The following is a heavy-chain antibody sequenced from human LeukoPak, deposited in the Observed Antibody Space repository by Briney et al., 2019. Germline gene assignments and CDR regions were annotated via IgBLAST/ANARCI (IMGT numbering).Heavy chain of an antibody. CDR1: GFTFSSHE. Sequence: GESLTLSWAASGFTFSSHEMNWLRQAPGRGLEWVSYISSCGSTIYYADSVKGRFTISRDNAKNSLYLQMDSLRAEDTAVYYCARDSLDYDFWSGRYNWFDPWGQGTLVTVSS. CDR2: ISSCGSTI. J-gene: IGHJ5*02. V-gene: IGHV3-48*03. CDR3: ARDSLDYDFWSGRYNWFDP. D-gene: IGHD3-3*01.